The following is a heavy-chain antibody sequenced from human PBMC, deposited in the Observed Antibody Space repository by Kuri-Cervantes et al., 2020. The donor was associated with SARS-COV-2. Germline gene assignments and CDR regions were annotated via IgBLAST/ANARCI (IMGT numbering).Heavy chain of an antibody. V-gene: IGHV1-69*13. D-gene: IGHD6-13*01. J-gene: IGHJ3*02. CDR3: ARGWQQQLVGDAFDI. CDR2: TISVWDSS. Sequence: SVKVSCKASGGTLSGFGLSWVRQAPGQGLEWMGGTISVWDSSTYAQKFEGRVTITADEYTDTGYMELVGLRSEDTAVYYCARGWQQQLVGDAFDIWGQGTMVTVSS. CDR1: GGTLSGFG.